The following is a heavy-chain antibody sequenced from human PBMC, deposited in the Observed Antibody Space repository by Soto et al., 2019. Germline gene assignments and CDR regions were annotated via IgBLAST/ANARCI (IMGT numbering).Heavy chain of an antibody. J-gene: IGHJ4*02. V-gene: IGHV4-39*01. CDR2: IYYSGST. D-gene: IGHD3-16*01. CDR1: GGSISSSSYY. CDR3: ARRNYDYVWGSYQN. Sequence: PSETLSLTCTVSGGSISSSSYYWGWIRQPPGKGLEWIGCIYYSGSTYYNPSLKSRVTISVDTSKNQFSLKLSSVTAADTAVYYCARRNYDYVWGSYQNWGQGTLVTVSS.